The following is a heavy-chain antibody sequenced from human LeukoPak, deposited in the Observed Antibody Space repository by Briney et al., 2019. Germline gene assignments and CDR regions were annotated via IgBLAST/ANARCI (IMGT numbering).Heavy chain of an antibody. CDR1: GGSFSGYY. D-gene: IGHD2-15*01. CDR3: ARVPSYCSGGSCYPTHFDY. CDR2: INHSGST. J-gene: IGHJ4*02. Sequence: PSETLSLTCAVYGGSFSGYYWSWIRQPPGKGLEWIGEINHSGSTNYNPSLKSRVTISVDTSKNQFSLKLSSVTATDTAVYYCARVPSYCSGGSCYPTHFDYWGQGTLVTVSS. V-gene: IGHV4-34*01.